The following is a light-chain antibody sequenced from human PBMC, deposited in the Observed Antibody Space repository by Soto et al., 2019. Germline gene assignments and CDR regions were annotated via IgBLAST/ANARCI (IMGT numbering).Light chain of an antibody. CDR2: CAS. V-gene: IGKV3-15*01. J-gene: IGKJ1*01. Sequence: EIVLTQYPATLSVSTGEKATISCMAIQSVSSNLAWYQQKPGQAPRLLIYCASTRATGIPARFSGSGSGTEFTLTISSLQSEDFAVYYCQQYNNWPQTFGQGTKV. CDR3: QQYNNWPQT. CDR1: QSVSSN.